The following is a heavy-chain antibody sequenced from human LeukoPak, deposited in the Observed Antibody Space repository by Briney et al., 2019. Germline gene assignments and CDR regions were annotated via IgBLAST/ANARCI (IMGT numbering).Heavy chain of an antibody. CDR2: IKEDGSEK. CDR1: GFTFGIYW. J-gene: IGHJ3*02. CDR3: ARDFDGVQAFDI. V-gene: IGHV3-7*01. D-gene: IGHD3-16*01. Sequence: GGSLKLSCAASGFTFGIYWMSWGRQAPGKGLEWVANIKEDGSEKYYVDSVKGRFTISRDNAKNSLYLQMNSLRAEDTAVYYCARDFDGVQAFDIWGQGTMVTVSS.